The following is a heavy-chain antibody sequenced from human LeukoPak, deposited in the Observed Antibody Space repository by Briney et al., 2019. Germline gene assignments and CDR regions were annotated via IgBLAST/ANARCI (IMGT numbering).Heavy chain of an antibody. D-gene: IGHD4-17*01. CDR3: AKHYGDYVGFFDY. Sequence: GASLKISCKGSGSIFTNYWISWVRQLSGKGLEWMGTIDPSDSYTNYRPSFQGHVTISADKSISTAYLQWSSLKASDTAMYYCAKHYGDYVGFFDYWGQGTLVTVSS. CDR1: GSIFTNYW. J-gene: IGHJ4*02. CDR2: IDPSDSYT. V-gene: IGHV5-10-1*01.